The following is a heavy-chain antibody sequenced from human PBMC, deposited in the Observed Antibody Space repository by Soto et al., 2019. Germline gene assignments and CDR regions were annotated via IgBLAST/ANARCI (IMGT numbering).Heavy chain of an antibody. V-gene: IGHV1-69*01. Sequence: QVQLVQSGAEVKKPGSSVKVSCKASGGTFSSYAISWVRQAPGQGLEWMGGIIPIFGTENYAQKFQGRVTITADESTSTDYMEMSRLKSEDTTVYYCARVLTIFGVVTYYYGMDVWGQGTTVTVSS. CDR2: IIPIFGTE. D-gene: IGHD3-3*01. CDR1: GGTFSSYA. J-gene: IGHJ6*02. CDR3: ARVLTIFGVVTYYYGMDV.